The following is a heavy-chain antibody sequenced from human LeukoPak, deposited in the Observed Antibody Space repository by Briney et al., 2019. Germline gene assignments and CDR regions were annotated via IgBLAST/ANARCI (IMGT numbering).Heavy chain of an antibody. D-gene: IGHD6-19*01. CDR2: INPSGGST. CDR3: ARDRSSGWYGSTTFYYGMDV. V-gene: IGHV1-46*01. Sequence: GASVKVSCKASGGTFSSYAISWVRQAPGQGLEWMGIINPSGGSTSYAQKFQGRVTMTRDTSTSTVYMELSSLRSEDTAVYYCARDRSSGWYGSTTFYYGMDVWGQGTTVTVSS. J-gene: IGHJ6*02. CDR1: GGTFSSYA.